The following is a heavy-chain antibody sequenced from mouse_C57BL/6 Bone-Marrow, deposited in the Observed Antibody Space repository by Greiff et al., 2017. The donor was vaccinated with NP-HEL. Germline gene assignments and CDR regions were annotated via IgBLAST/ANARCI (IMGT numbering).Heavy chain of an antibody. Sequence: EVMLVESGEGLVKPGGSLKLSCAASGFTFSSYAMSWVRQTPEKRLEWVAYISSGGDYIYYADTVKGRFTISRDNARNTLYLQMSSLKSEDTAMYYCTRDRYGNFLFFDYWGQGTTLTVSS. CDR3: TRDRYGNFLFFDY. D-gene: IGHD2-1*01. CDR1: GFTFSSYA. CDR2: ISSGGDYI. V-gene: IGHV5-9-1*02. J-gene: IGHJ2*01.